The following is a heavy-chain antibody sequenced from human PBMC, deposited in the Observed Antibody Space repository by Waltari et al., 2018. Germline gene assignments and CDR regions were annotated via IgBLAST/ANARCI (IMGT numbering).Heavy chain of an antibody. Sequence: QVQLQQWGAGLLKPSETMSLTCAVYGGSFSGYYWSSLRPPPGKGLEWIGEINHSGSTNYNPSLKSRVTISVDTSKNQFSLKLSSVTAADTAVYYCASQNYYGSGSYFHWGQGTLVTVSS. D-gene: IGHD3-10*01. CDR3: ASQNYYGSGSYFH. V-gene: IGHV4-34*01. CDR1: GGSFSGYY. J-gene: IGHJ4*02. CDR2: INHSGST.